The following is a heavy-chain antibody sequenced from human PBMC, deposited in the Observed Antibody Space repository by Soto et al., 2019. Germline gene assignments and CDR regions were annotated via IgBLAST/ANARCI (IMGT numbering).Heavy chain of an antibody. CDR3: AKDWTAAAGHDIGY. D-gene: IGHD6-13*01. CDR2: ISYDGSNK. V-gene: IGHV3-30*18. J-gene: IGHJ4*02. Sequence: QVQLVESGGGVVQPGRSLRLSCAASGFTFSSYGMHWVRQAPGKGLEWVAVISYDGSNKYYADSVKGRFTISRDNSKNTLYLQMNSLRAEDTAVYYCAKDWTAAAGHDIGYWGQGTLVTVSS. CDR1: GFTFSSYG.